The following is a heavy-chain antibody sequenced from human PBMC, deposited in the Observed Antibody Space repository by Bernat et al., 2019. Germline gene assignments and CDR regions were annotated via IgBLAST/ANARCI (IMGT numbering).Heavy chain of an antibody. CDR2: IYYSGST. Sequence: QLQLQESGPGLVKPSETLSLTCTVSGGSISSSSYYWGWIRQPPGKGLEWIGSIYYSGSTYYNPSLKSRVTISVDTSKNQFSLKLSSVTAADTAVYYCAGRSGYYDSSGYRDYWGQGTLVTVSS. J-gene: IGHJ4*02. CDR3: AGRSGYYDSSGYRDY. V-gene: IGHV4-39*01. D-gene: IGHD3-22*01. CDR1: GGSISSSSYY.